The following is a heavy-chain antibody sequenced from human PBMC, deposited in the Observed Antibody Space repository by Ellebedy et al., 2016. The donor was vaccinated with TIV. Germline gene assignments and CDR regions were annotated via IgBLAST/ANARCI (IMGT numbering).Heavy chain of an antibody. CDR3: ARTAKFSISFYDI. CDR1: GASLTTGSPY. CDR2: VYYSGKT. D-gene: IGHD6-13*01. J-gene: IGHJ4*02. V-gene: IGHV4-61*01. Sequence: SETLSLXXSVSGASLTTGSPYWTWIRQAPGKGLEWIGSVYYSGKTNYAASLKSRVTISMDRSKNQFSLSVMSVTTADAAVYYCARTAKFSISFYDIWGQGTLVAVSS.